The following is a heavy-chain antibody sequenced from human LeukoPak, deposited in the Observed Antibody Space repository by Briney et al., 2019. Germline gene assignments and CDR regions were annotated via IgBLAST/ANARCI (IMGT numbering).Heavy chain of an antibody. CDR2: ISAYNGNT. V-gene: IGHV1-18*01. CDR3: ASGGYCSGGSCYGMDV. J-gene: IGHJ6*02. D-gene: IGHD2-15*01. Sequence: ASVKVSCKASGYTFTSYGISWVRQAPGQGLEWMGWISAYNGNTNYAQKLQGRVTMTADTSTSTAYMELRSLRSDDTAVYYCASGGYCSGGSCYGMDVWGQGTTVTVSS. CDR1: GYTFTSYG.